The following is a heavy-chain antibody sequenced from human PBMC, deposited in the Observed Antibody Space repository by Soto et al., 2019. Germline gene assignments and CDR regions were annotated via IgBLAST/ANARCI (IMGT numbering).Heavy chain of an antibody. CDR2: IWYDGSNK. Sequence: SLRLSCAASGFTFSSYGMHWVRQAPGKGLEWVAVIWYDGSNKYYADSVKGRFTISRDNSKNTLYLQMNSLRAEDTAVYYCARDYYECWSGPPYYYYMYVWGKGTKVTVSS. CDR1: GFTFSSYG. CDR3: ARDYYECWSGPPYYYYMYV. V-gene: IGHV3-33*01. D-gene: IGHD3-3*01. J-gene: IGHJ6*03.